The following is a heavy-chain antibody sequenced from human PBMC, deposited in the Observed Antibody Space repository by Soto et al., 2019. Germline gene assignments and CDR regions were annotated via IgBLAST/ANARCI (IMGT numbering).Heavy chain of an antibody. D-gene: IGHD3-22*01. CDR3: ARGNYYDSSGYYPVGYYYYYGMDV. CDR2: ISSSSSYI. V-gene: IGHV3-21*01. CDR1: GFTFSSYS. J-gene: IGHJ6*02. Sequence: PGGSLRLSCAASGFTFSSYSMNWVRQAPGKGLEWVSSISSSSSYIYYADSVEGRFTISRDNAKNSLYLQMNSLRAEDTAVYYCARGNYYDSSGYYPVGYYYYYGMDVWGQGTTVTVSS.